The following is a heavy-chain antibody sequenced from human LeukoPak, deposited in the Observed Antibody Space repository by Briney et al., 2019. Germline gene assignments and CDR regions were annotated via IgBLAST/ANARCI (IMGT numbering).Heavy chain of an antibody. CDR3: ARDRTHWGYCSGGSCYSDY. CDR1: GFTFSSYS. D-gene: IGHD2-15*01. Sequence: PGGSLRLSCAASGFTFSSYSMNWVRQAPGKGLEWVSSISSSSSYIYYADSVKGRFTISRDNAKNSLYLQMNSLRAEDTAVYYCARDRTHWGYCSGGSCYSDYWGQGTLVTVSS. CDR2: ISSSSSYI. V-gene: IGHV3-21*01. J-gene: IGHJ4*02.